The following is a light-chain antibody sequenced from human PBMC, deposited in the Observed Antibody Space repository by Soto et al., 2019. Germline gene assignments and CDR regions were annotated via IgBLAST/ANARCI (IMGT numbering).Light chain of an antibody. J-gene: IGKJ1*01. CDR3: QQFNNWPGT. CDR1: QRVSSN. Sequence: IVMTQSPATLSVSPGERANLSCRASQRVSSNLAWYQQKPGQAPRLLIHGASSRATGIPARFSGSGSGTEFTLTISSLQSEDFAVYYCQQFNNWPGTFGQGTKVEIK. CDR2: GAS. V-gene: IGKV3D-15*01.